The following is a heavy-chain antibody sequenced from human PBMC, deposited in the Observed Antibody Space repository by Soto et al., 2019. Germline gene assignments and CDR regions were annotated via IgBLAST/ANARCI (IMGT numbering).Heavy chain of an antibody. J-gene: IGHJ6*02. D-gene: IGHD4-4*01. Sequence: EASVKVSCKASGGTFSSYAISWVRQAPGQGLEWMGGIIPIFGTANYAQKFQGRVTITADESTSTAYMELSSLRSEDTAVYYCARVGYSNYRGYYGMDVWGQGTTVTVSS. CDR1: GGTFSSYA. V-gene: IGHV1-69*13. CDR3: ARVGYSNYRGYYGMDV. CDR2: IIPIFGTA.